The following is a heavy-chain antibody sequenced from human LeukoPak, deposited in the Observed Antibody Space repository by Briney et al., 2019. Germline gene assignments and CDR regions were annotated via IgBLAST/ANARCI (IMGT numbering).Heavy chain of an antibody. D-gene: IGHD3-10*01. CDR2: INHSGST. V-gene: IGHV4-34*01. CDR3: AGGYYYASGSYSYMDV. CDR1: GGSFSGYY. J-gene: IGHJ6*03. Sequence: SETLSLTCAVYGGSFSGYYWSWVRQPPGKGLEWIGQINHSGSTNYNPSLKSRVTISVDTSKNQFSLKLSSVTAADTAVYYCAGGYYYASGSYSYMDVWGKGTTVTISS.